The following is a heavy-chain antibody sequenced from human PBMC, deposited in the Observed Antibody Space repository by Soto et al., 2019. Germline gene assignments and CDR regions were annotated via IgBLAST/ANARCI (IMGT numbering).Heavy chain of an antibody. Sequence: QVQLQESGPGLVKPSQTLSLTCTVSGGSISSCDYYWSWIRQPPGKGLEWIGYIYYSGSTYYNPSLKSRVTISVDTSKNQFSLNLSSVTAADTAVYYCARAEGYLGGGYYYYYGMDVWGQGTTVTVSS. CDR2: IYYSGST. J-gene: IGHJ6*02. CDR1: GGSISSCDYY. CDR3: ARAEGYLGGGYYYYYGMDV. D-gene: IGHD1-26*01. V-gene: IGHV4-30-4*01.